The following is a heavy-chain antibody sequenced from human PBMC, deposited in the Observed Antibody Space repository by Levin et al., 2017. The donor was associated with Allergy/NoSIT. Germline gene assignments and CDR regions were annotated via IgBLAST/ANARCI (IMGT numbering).Heavy chain of an antibody. CDR3: ATLPHDAFDV. CDR1: GFTFSNYA. CDR2: ISSDGYNK. Sequence: GGSLRLSCAASGFTFSNYAIHWVRQAPGKGLAWVAVISSDGYNKYYADSVKGRFTISRDNSKNTLYLQMNSLTPEDTAVYYCATLPHDAFDVWGQGTMVTVAS. J-gene: IGHJ3*01. V-gene: IGHV3-30-3*01.